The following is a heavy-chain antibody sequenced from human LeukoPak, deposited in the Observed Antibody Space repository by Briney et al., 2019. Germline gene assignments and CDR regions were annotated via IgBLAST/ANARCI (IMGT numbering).Heavy chain of an antibody. D-gene: IGHD6-19*01. V-gene: IGHV4-34*01. CDR1: GGSFSGYY. CDR3: ARGSFSSGWIFDP. J-gene: IGHJ5*02. CDR2: INHSGST. Sequence: PSDTLSLTCAVYGGSFSGYYWSWLRQPPGKGLEWIGEINHSGSTNYNPSLKSRVTISVDTYKNQFSLRLSSVAAADTAVYYCARGSFSSGWIFDPWGQGTLVTVSS.